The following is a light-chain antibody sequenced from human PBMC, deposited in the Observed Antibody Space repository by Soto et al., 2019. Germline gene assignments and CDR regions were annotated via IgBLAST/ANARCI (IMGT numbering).Light chain of an antibody. Sequence: DIQMTQSPSSLSASVGDRVTITCRASQSISSYLNWYQQKPGKAPKLLIYAASSLQSGVPSRFSGSGSGTDVTLTISSLQPEDFATYYCQQSYSTILTFGGGTKVEIK. V-gene: IGKV1-39*01. CDR2: AAS. J-gene: IGKJ4*01. CDR3: QQSYSTILT. CDR1: QSISSY.